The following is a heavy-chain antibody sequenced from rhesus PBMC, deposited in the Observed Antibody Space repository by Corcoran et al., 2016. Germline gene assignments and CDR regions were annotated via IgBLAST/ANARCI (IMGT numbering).Heavy chain of an antibody. CDR2: IYGSGSST. CDR1: GGSISSSY. D-gene: IGHD6-25*01. V-gene: IGHV4-169*02. Sequence: QLQLQESGPGLVKPSETLSVTCAVSGGSISSSYWSWIRQAPGKGLEWIGYIYGSGSSTNYHPSLKSRVTLSVDTSTNQLSLKLSSVTTADTAVYYCAREGIAAAGTGDYWGQGVLVTVSS. J-gene: IGHJ4*01. CDR3: AREGIAAAGTGDY.